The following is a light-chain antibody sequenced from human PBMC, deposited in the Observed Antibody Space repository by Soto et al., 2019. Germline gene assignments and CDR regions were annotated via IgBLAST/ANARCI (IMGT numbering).Light chain of an antibody. Sequence: IQLTQSPSSLSASVGDKVTISCRASQAINSALAWCQQRPGKAPMVLIYDASILEGGVPSRFSGSGSGTDFTLTISSLQPEDFATYYCQQCNSYPLTFGGGTKVEIE. J-gene: IGKJ4*01. CDR2: DAS. CDR1: QAINSA. V-gene: IGKV1-13*02. CDR3: QQCNSYPLT.